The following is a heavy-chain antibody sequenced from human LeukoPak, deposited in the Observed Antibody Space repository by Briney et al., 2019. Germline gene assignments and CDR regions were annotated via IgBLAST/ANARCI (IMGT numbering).Heavy chain of an antibody. Sequence: GGSLRLSCAASGFTFSSYAMSWVRQAPGKGLEWVSGISGSGDNTYYADSVKGRFTISRDNSKNTLYVQVNCPGTEDTAAYYCAKGSYYDSSGSFYFDYWGQGTLVTVSS. D-gene: IGHD3-22*01. V-gene: IGHV3-23*01. CDR1: GFTFSSYA. CDR3: AKGSYYDSSGSFYFDY. CDR2: ISGSGDNT. J-gene: IGHJ4*02.